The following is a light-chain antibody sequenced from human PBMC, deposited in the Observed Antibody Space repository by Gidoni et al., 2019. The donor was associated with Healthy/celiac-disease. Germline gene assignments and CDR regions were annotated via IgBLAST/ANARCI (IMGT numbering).Light chain of an antibody. V-gene: IGKV1-39*01. CDR1: QSISSY. J-gene: IGKJ1*01. CDR2: AAS. CDR3: QQSYSTLWT. Sequence: IQLTQSPSSQSASVGDRVTITCRASQSISSYLNWYQQKPGKAPKLLIYAASSLQSGVPSRFSGSGSGTDFTLTISSLQPEDFATYYCQQSYSTLWTFGQGTKVEIK.